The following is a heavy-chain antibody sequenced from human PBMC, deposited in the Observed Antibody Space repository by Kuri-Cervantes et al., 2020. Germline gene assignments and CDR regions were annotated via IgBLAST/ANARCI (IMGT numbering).Heavy chain of an antibody. V-gene: IGHV3-74*01. CDR3: ARGYSQGGY. Sequence: GESLKISCAASGFTFSSYWMHWVRQAPGKGLVWVSRINSDGSSTSYADSVKGRFTISRDNAKNSLYLQMNSLRAEDTAVYYCARGYSQGGYWGQGTLVTVSS. CDR1: GFTFSSYW. J-gene: IGHJ4*02. CDR2: INSDGSST. D-gene: IGHD2-15*01.